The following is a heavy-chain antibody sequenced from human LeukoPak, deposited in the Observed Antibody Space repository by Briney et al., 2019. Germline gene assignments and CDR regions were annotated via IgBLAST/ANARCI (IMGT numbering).Heavy chain of an antibody. CDR2: IRCDGSDE. CDR3: AHPPPKITAAGTPHDFHY. V-gene: IGHV3-30*02. CDR1: GFTLSLSG. D-gene: IGHD6-13*01. J-gene: IGHJ4*02. Sequence: GGAVRLSCAASGFTLSLSGMHGVREAQGKGVEGVAFIRCDGSDEYYRDSVKGRFTISRDNSENTLYMQMNSLRTEDTAVYYCAHPPPKITAAGTPHDFHYWGQGTLVTVSS.